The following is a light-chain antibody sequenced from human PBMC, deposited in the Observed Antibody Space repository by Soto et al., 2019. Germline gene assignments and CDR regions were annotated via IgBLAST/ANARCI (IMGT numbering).Light chain of an antibody. CDR3: SSYTSSSTLV. Sequence: HSVLTQPASVSGSPGQSITISCTGTSSDVGGYNYVSWYQQHPGTAPKLMIYDVSYRPSGVSNRFSGSKSGNTASLTISGLQAEDEADYYCSSYTSSSTLVFGTGTKVTV. J-gene: IGLJ1*01. CDR2: DVS. V-gene: IGLV2-14*01. CDR1: SSDVGGYNY.